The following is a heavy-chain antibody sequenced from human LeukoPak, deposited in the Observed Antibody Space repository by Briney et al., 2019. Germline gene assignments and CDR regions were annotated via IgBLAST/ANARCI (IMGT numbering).Heavy chain of an antibody. D-gene: IGHD4-23*01. CDR3: AKNPTRWNWFDP. Sequence: PGGSLRLSCAASGFTFSTYGMHWVRRAPGKGLEWLAVIWNDGSKKFYAASVKGRFSISRDNSKNTLYLQMNSLRAEDTAVYYCAKNPTRWNWFDPWGQGTLVTVSS. CDR2: IWNDGSKK. J-gene: IGHJ5*02. CDR1: GFTFSTYG. V-gene: IGHV3-33*06.